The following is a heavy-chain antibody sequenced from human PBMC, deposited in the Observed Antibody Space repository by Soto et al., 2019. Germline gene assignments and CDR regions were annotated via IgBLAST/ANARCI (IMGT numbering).Heavy chain of an antibody. CDR3: ARVLAARASRDFDY. CDR2: INPSGGT. CDR1: GGSSSTDY. V-gene: IGHV4-34*01. D-gene: IGHD6-6*01. J-gene: IGHJ4*02. Sequence: QVQLQQWGAGLLKPSETLSLTCAVYGGSSSTDYWSWIRQPPGKGLEWIGEINPSGGTNYNPSLKSRVTISVATSKNQFSLKLSSVTAADTAVYYCARVLAARASRDFDYWGQGTLVTVSS.